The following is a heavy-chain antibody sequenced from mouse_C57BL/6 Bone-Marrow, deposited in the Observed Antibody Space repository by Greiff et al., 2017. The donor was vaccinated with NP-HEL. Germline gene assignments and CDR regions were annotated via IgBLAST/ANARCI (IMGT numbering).Heavy chain of an antibody. J-gene: IGHJ1*03. CDR1: GFTFSSYA. Sequence: EVKLVESGGGLVKPGGSLKLSCAASGFTFSSYAMSWFRQTPEKRLEWVATISDGGSYTYYPDNVKGRFTISRDNAKNNLYLQMSHLKSEDTAMYYCARDRRDYYGSRDWYFDVWGTGTTVTVSS. D-gene: IGHD1-1*01. V-gene: IGHV5-4*01. CDR2: ISDGGSYT. CDR3: ARDRRDYYGSRDWYFDV.